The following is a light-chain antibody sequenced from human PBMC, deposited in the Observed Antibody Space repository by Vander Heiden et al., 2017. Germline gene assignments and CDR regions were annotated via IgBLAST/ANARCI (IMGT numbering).Light chain of an antibody. V-gene: IGLV3-25*03. J-gene: IGLJ2*01. CDR1: ALPKQY. CDR3: QSADSSGTYLGVV. Sequence: SYELTQPPSVSVSPGQTARITCSGDALPKQYAYWYQQKPGQAPVLVIYKDRERPSGIPERFSGSSSGTTVTLSISGVQAEDEADYYCQSADSSGTYLGVVLAGGTKL. CDR2: KDR.